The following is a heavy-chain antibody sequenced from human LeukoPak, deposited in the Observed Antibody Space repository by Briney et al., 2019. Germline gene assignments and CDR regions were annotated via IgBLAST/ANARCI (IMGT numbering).Heavy chain of an antibody. J-gene: IGHJ6*02. CDR2: ISTSSRTV. Sequence: GGSLRLSCAASGFAFSAYAINWVRQAPGKGLEWVSYISTSSRTVFYADSVKGRFTISRDNSKNTLYLQMNSLRAEDTAVYYCARARRIAVAGTGDYYYYGMDVWGQGTTVTVSS. CDR3: ARARRIAVAGTGDYYYYGMDV. D-gene: IGHD6-19*01. CDR1: GFAFSAYA. V-gene: IGHV3-48*01.